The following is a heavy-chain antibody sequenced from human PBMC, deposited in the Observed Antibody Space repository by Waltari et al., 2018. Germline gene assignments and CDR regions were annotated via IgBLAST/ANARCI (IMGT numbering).Heavy chain of an antibody. D-gene: IGHD6-6*01. V-gene: IGHV4-59*01. CDR1: GGSIRSSY. CDR2: IHYRWRT. Sequence: VQLPESGPGLVKPSETLSLTCTVPGGSIRSSYWSWIRQPPGKGPEGIGEIHYRWRTNYNPSLKSRVTISVDTSKHQFSLKLSSVTAADTAVYYCARGIAARPLDYWGQGTLGTVSS. J-gene: IGHJ4*02. CDR3: ARGIAARPLDY.